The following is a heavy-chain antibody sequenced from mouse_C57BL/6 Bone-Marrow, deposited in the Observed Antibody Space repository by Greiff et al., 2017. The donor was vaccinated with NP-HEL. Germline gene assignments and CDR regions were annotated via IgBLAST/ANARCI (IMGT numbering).Heavy chain of an antibody. V-gene: IGHV1-7*01. Sequence: VQLQQSGAELAKPGASVKLSCKASGYTFTSYWMHWVKQRPGQGLEWIGYINPCSGYTKYNQKFKDKATLTVDKSSSTAYMQLSSLTSEDSAVFGSASVNRTMYFDYRGPGTTLTVST. J-gene: IGHJ2*01. D-gene: IGHD2-14*01. CDR3: ASVNRTMYFDY. CDR1: GYTFTSYW. CDR2: INPCSGYT.